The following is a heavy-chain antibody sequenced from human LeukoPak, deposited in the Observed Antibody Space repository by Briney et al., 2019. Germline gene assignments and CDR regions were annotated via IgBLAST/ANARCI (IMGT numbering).Heavy chain of an antibody. CDR1: GYTFTSWG. CDR2: ISAYNGNT. Sequence: ASVKISCKASGYTFTSWGISWVRQAPGQGLEWMGWISAYNGNTNYAQKLQGRVTMTTDTSTSTAYMELRSLRSDDTAVYYCARDQGTGGSYSLDYWGQGTLVTVSS. CDR3: ARDQGTGGSYSLDY. D-gene: IGHD1-26*01. V-gene: IGHV1-18*01. J-gene: IGHJ4*02.